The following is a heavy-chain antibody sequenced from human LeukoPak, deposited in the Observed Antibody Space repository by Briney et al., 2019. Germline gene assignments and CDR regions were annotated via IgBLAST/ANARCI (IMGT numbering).Heavy chain of an antibody. CDR3: ARDRGYCSSTSCYGDYYYGMDV. Sequence: PGGSLRLSCAASGFTFGSYSMNWVRQAPGKGLEWVSSISSSSSYIYYTDSVKGRFTISRDNAKNSLYLQMNSLRAEDTAVYYCARDRGYCSSTSCYGDYYYGMDVWGKGTTVTVSS. V-gene: IGHV3-21*01. CDR2: ISSSSSYI. CDR1: GFTFGSYS. D-gene: IGHD2-2*01. J-gene: IGHJ6*04.